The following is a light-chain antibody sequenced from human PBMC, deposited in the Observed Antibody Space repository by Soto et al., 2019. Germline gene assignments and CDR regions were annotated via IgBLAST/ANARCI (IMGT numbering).Light chain of an antibody. CDR1: SSDVGGYNY. J-gene: IGLJ7*01. V-gene: IGLV2-14*01. CDR2: EVS. Sequence: QSALTQPASVSGSPGQSITISCTGTSSDVGGYNYVSWYQQHPGKAPKLMIYEVSNRPSGVSNRFSGSKSGNTASLTISGLQAEDGADYYCSSYTSSSSRVFGGGTQLTLL. CDR3: SSYTSSSSRV.